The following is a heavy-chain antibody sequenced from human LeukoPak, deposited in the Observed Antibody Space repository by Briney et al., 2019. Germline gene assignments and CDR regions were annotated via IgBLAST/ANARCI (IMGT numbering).Heavy chain of an antibody. Sequence: ASVKVSCKASGYTFTGYYMHWVRQAPGQGLEWIGWINPNSGGTNYAQKFQGWVTMTRDTSISTAYMELSRLRSDDTAVYYCARGGRYYTRWQYYFDYWGQGTLVTVSS. D-gene: IGHD1-26*01. J-gene: IGHJ4*02. CDR1: GYTFTGYY. V-gene: IGHV1-2*04. CDR2: INPNSGGT. CDR3: ARGGRYYTRWQYYFDY.